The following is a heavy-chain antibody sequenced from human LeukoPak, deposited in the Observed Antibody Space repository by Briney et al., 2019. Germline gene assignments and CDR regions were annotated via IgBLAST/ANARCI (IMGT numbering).Heavy chain of an antibody. CDR3: ARGHSSSPYYFDY. Sequence: ASVKVSCKASGYTFTSYYMHWVRQAPGQGLEWMGWINPNSGDTNYAQKFQGRVTMTRDTSISTAYMELSRLRSDDTAVYYCARGHSSSPYYFDYWGQGTLVTVSS. J-gene: IGHJ4*02. CDR2: INPNSGDT. V-gene: IGHV1-2*02. D-gene: IGHD6-6*01. CDR1: GYTFTSYY.